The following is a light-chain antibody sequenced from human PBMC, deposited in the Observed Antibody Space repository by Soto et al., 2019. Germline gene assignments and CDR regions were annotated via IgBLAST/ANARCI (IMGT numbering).Light chain of an antibody. V-gene: IGLV2-8*01. CDR1: SSDVGYSNS. CDR3: SSYAGSYNFV. J-gene: IGLJ1*01. CDR2: EVS. Sequence: QSVLTQPPSASGSPGQSVTISCTATSSDVGYSNSVCWHQQHPGKAPKLMIYEVSKRATGVPDRFSGSKSGNTASLTVSGRQDEDEADYYCSSYAGSYNFVFGTGTKLTVL.